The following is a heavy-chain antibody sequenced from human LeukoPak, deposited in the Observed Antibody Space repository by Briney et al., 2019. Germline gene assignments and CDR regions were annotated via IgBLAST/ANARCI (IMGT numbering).Heavy chain of an antibody. D-gene: IGHD3-10*01. Sequence: ASVKVSCKASGYTFATYDISWVRQAPGQGLEWMGWISGKNGNTNYAQKLQGRVTMTTDTSTSTAYMELRSLRSDDTAVYYCARESYYGSGSYSPFSDYWGQGTLVTVSS. J-gene: IGHJ4*02. V-gene: IGHV1-18*01. CDR2: ISGKNGNT. CDR1: GYTFATYD. CDR3: ARESYYGSGSYSPFSDY.